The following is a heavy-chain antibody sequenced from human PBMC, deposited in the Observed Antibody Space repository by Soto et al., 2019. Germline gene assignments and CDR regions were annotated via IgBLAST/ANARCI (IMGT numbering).Heavy chain of an antibody. Sequence: ASVKVSCKASGYTFTSYYMHWVRQAPGQGLEWMGIINPSGGSTSYAQKFQGRVTMTRDTSTSTVYMELSSLRSEDTAVYYCARVQYYDFWSGEFDCWGQGTLVTVSS. V-gene: IGHV1-46*03. CDR1: GYTFTSYY. CDR2: INPSGGST. D-gene: IGHD3-3*01. CDR3: ARVQYYDFWSGEFDC. J-gene: IGHJ4*02.